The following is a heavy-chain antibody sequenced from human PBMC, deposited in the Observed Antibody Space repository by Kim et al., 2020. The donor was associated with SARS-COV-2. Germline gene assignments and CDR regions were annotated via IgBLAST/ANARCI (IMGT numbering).Heavy chain of an antibody. J-gene: IGHJ4*02. V-gene: IGHV4-31*03. CDR1: GGSISSGGYY. D-gene: IGHD3-22*01. CDR2: IYYSGST. Sequence: SETLSLTCTVSGGSISSGGYYWSWIRQHPGKGLEWIGYIYYSGSTYYNPSLKSRVTISVDTSKNQFSLKLSSVTAADTAVYYCARYYYDSSGYYYFDYWGQGTLVTVSS. CDR3: ARYYYDSSGYYYFDY.